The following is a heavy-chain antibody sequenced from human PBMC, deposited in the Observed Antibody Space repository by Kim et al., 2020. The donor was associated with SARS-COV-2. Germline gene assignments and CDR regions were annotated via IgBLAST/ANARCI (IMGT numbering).Heavy chain of an antibody. D-gene: IGHD3-16*01. V-gene: IGHV4-31*03. CDR1: GGSISSGGYY. Sequence: SETLSLTCTVSGGSISSGGYYWSWIRQHPGKGLEWIGYIYYSGSTYYNPSLKSRVTISVDTSKNQFSLKLSSVTAADTAVYYCAREWGLYYGMDVWGQGTTVTVSS. J-gene: IGHJ6*02. CDR2: IYYSGST. CDR3: AREWGLYYGMDV.